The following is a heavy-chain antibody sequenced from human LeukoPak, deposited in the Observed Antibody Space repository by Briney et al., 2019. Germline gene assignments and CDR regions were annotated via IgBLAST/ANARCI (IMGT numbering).Heavy chain of an antibody. CDR2: ISYDGSNK. D-gene: IGHD3-3*01. V-gene: IGHV3-30*18. Sequence: GGSLRLSCAASGFTFSSYGMHWVRQAPGKGLEWVAVISYDGSNKYYADSVKGRFTISRDNSKNTLYPQMNSLRAEDTAVYYCAKDLSVIIGYYYYGMDVWGQGTTVTVSS. J-gene: IGHJ6*02. CDR3: AKDLSVIIGYYYYGMDV. CDR1: GFTFSSYG.